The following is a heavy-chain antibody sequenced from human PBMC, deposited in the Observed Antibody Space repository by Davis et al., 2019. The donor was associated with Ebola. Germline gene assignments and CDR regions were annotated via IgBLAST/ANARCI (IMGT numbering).Heavy chain of an antibody. CDR1: GFTFSSYG. D-gene: IGHD4-17*01. CDR2: ISYDGSNK. CDR3: ARDGSNYGDYPDY. Sequence: GESLKISCAASGFTFSSYGMHWVRQAPGKGLEWVAVISYDGSNKYYADSVKGRFTISRDNSKNTLYLQMNSLRAEDTAVYYCARDGSNYGDYPDYWGQGTLVTVSS. J-gene: IGHJ4*02. V-gene: IGHV3-30*03.